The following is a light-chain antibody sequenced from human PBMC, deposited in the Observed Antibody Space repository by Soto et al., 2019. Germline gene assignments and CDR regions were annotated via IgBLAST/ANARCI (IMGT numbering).Light chain of an antibody. CDR3: QKYSSAPFT. CDR1: QGITNF. J-gene: IGKJ3*01. V-gene: IGKV1-27*01. CDR2: AAS. Sequence: DIQMTQSPSSLSASVGDRVTTTCRASQGITNFLAWYQQKPGTIPKLLIYAASTLHSGVPSRFSGSGFGTDFILNISSLQPEDVATYYCQKYSSAPFTFGPGTKVDIK.